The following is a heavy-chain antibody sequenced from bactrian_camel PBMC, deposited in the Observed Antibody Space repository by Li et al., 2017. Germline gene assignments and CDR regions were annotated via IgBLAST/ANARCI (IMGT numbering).Heavy chain of an antibody. CDR2: VVSGGGNT. J-gene: IGHJ4*01. Sequence: VQLVESGGGLVQPGGSLRLSCAASGFTFSGYAMNWVRQAPGKGLEWVAAVVSGGGNTVYATSVKGRLTISIDNAKNTVYLQIHSLKPEDTAMYYCAFDGWVEHEGRCGSGNQGTQVTVS. CDR1: GFTFSGYA. V-gene: IGHV3S40*01. D-gene: IGHD3*01.